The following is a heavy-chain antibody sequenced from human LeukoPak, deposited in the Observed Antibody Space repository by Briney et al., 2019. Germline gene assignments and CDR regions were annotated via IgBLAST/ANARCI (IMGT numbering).Heavy chain of an antibody. V-gene: IGHV1-69*10. CDR1: GGTFSSYA. D-gene: IGHD3-16*01. Sequence: SVRVSCKASGGTFSSYAISWVRQAPGQGLEWMGGIIPILGIANYAQKFQGRVTITADKSTSTAYMELSSLRSEDTAVYYCAAQSWGGEGVDYWGQGTLVTVSS. CDR3: AAQSWGGEGVDY. J-gene: IGHJ4*02. CDR2: IIPILGIA.